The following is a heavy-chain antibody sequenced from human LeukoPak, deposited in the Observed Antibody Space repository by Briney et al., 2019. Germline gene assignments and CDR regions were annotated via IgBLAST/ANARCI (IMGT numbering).Heavy chain of an antibody. Sequence: ASVKVSCKASGYTFTGYYMHWVRQAPGQGLEWMGWINPNSGGTNYAQKFQGRVTMTRDTSISTAYMELSRLRSDDTAVYYCARGKFPYYDFWSGYYFIVCFDYWGQGTLVTVSS. CDR2: INPNSGGT. CDR3: ARGKFPYYDFWSGYYFIVCFDY. V-gene: IGHV1-2*02. J-gene: IGHJ4*02. CDR1: GYTFTGYY. D-gene: IGHD3-3*01.